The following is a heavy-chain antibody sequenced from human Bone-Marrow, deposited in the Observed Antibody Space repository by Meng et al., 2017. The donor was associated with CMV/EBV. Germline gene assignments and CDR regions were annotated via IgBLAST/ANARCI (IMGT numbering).Heavy chain of an antibody. CDR3: AKDYTNTWSNYFDS. CDR2: MRYGGDDI. V-gene: IGHV3-30*02. CDR1: GFTFSSYW. Sequence: GESLKISCAASGFTFSSYWMHWVRQVPGKGLEWVAFMRYGGDDIYYRDSVRGRFTVSRDNSKNTLYLQMDSLRPGDTALYYCAKDYTNTWSNYFDSWGRGTRVTGSS. J-gene: IGHJ4*02. D-gene: IGHD6-13*01.